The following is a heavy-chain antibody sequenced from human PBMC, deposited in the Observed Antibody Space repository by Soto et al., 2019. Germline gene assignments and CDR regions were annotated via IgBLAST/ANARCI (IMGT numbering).Heavy chain of an antibody. J-gene: IGHJ4*02. V-gene: IGHV3-15*01. Sequence: RRLSCAASGFTFSNAWMSWVRQAPGKGLEWVGRIKSETDGGTTDYAAPVKGRFTISRDDSKNTLYLQMNSLKTEDTAVYYCTTDRRITMAQFDYWGQGTLVTVSS. CDR2: IKSETDGGTT. CDR3: TTDRRITMAQFDY. CDR1: GFTFSNAW. D-gene: IGHD3-10*01.